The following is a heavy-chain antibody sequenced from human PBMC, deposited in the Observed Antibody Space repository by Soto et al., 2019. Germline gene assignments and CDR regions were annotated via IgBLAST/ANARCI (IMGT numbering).Heavy chain of an antibody. V-gene: IGHV3-33*01. D-gene: IGHD6-13*01. CDR1: GFTFSSYG. Sequence: GGSLRLSCAASGFTFSSYGMHWVRQAPGKGLEWVAVIWYDGSNKYYADSVKGRFTISRDNSKNTLYLQMNSLRADDTAVYYFAIDLRRAAAGPFDYCGQRPLGSVSS. J-gene: IGHJ4*02. CDR3: AIDLRRAAAGPFDY. CDR2: IWYDGSNK.